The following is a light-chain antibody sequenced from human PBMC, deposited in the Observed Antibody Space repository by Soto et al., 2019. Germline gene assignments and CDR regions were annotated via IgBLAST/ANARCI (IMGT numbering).Light chain of an antibody. CDR2: LAS. V-gene: IGKV1-5*03. J-gene: IGKJ2*01. Sequence: DIQMTQSPSTLSASVGDRVTITSRASQNITRWLAWYQQKPGKAPELLIYLASSLESGVPSRFSGSGSGTEFNLTISSLQPDDFATYYCQQYNSYPYTFGQGTKLEIK. CDR3: QQYNSYPYT. CDR1: QNITRW.